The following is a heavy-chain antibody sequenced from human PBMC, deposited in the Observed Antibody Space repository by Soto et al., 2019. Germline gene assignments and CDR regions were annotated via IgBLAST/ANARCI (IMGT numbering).Heavy chain of an antibody. J-gene: IGHJ6*02. CDR2: INYSGST. CDR1: GGSISSSSYY. D-gene: IGHD5-12*01. CDR3: ARVGGYSGYVGRYFYGMDV. V-gene: IGHV4-39*01. Sequence: PSETLSLTCTVSGGSISSSSYYWGWIRQPPGKGLEWIGSINYSGSTYYNPSLKSRVTISVDSSKNQFSLKLSSVTAADTAVYYCARVGGYSGYVGRYFYGMDVWGQGTTVTVSS.